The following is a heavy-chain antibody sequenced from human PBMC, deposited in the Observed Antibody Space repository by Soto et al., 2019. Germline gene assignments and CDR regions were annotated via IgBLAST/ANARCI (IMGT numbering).Heavy chain of an antibody. J-gene: IGHJ6*02. CDR2: ISSSSSYI. CDR1: GFTFSSYS. V-gene: IGHV3-21*01. D-gene: IGHD3-9*01. Sequence: GGSLRLSCAASGFTFSSYSMNWVRQAPGKGLEWVSSISSSSSYIYYADSVKGRFTISRDNAKNSLYLQMNSLRAEDTAVYYCAGHYDILTVPGYYGMDVWGQGTTVTVSS. CDR3: AGHYDILTVPGYYGMDV.